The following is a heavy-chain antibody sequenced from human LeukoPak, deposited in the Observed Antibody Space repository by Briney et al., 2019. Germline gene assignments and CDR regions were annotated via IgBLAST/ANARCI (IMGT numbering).Heavy chain of an antibody. J-gene: IGHJ5*02. CDR1: GGSISSSSYY. CDR3: AKGAGGFSYYNWFDP. Sequence: SETLSLTCTVSGGSISSSSYYWGWIRQPPGKGLEWIGSIYYSGTTHYNPSLESRGTISVDTSKNQFSLKLASVTAADTAVYYCAKGAGGFSYYNWFDPWGQGTLVTVSS. CDR2: IYYSGTT. V-gene: IGHV4-39*07. D-gene: IGHD5-18*01.